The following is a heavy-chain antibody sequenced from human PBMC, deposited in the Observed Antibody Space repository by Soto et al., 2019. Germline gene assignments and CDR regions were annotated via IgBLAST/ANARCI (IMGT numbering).Heavy chain of an antibody. CDR1: GYTFTGYY. CDR2: INPNSGGT. CDR3: ARAAVGYSYPNAFDI. V-gene: IGHV1-2*02. Sequence: AASVKVSCKASGYTFTGYYMHWVRQAPGQGLEWMGWINPNSGGTNYAQKFQGRVTMTRDTSISTAYMELSRLRSDDTAVYYCARAAVGYSYPNAFDIWGQGTLVTVSS. D-gene: IGHD5-18*01. J-gene: IGHJ3*02.